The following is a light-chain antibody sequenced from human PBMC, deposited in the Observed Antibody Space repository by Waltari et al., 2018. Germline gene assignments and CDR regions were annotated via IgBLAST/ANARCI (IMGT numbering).Light chain of an antibody. CDR3: YSSDSTGLRV. V-gene: IGLV3-10*01. J-gene: IGLJ1*01. CDR1: ELPRKY. CDR2: EDT. Sequence: SYELTQTPSVSVSPGQTATITCSGHELPRKYAYWFQQKPGQAPRLVIYEDTKRPSGIPERFSGSSSGTVATLTITGAQVDDEADYYCYSSDSTGLRVFGGGTTVVVL.